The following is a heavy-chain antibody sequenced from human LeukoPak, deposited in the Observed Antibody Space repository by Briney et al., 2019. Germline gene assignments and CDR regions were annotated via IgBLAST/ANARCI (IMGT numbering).Heavy chain of an antibody. CDR3: ARGGGTTFY. D-gene: IGHD1-1*01. CDR2: INSDGSST. J-gene: IGHJ4*02. Sequence: GGSLGLSCAATGFTFSSYWMHWVRQAPGKGLEWVSRINSDGSSTEYADAVKGRFTISRDNAKNSLYLQMNSLRAEDTAVYYCARGGGTTFYWGQGTLVTVSS. CDR1: GFTFSSYW. V-gene: IGHV3-74*01.